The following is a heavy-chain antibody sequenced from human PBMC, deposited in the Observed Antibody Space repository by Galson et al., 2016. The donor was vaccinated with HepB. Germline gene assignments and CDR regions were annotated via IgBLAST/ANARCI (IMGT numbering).Heavy chain of an antibody. D-gene: IGHD3-16*01. Sequence: SVKVSCKASGYTFTTYGIAWLRQAPGQGLEWMGWIRAYNDNTKYEQKFQGRVTMTADTSTNTAYMELSSLRSDDTAVYYCAKLRGRVWGIFPDAFENWGQGTMVTVSS. J-gene: IGHJ3*02. CDR2: IRAYNDNT. CDR1: GYTFTTYG. V-gene: IGHV1-18*01. CDR3: AKLRGRVWGIFPDAFEN.